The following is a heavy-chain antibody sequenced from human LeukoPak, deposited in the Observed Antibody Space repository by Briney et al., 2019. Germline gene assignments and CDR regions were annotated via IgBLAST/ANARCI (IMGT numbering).Heavy chain of an antibody. CDR2: INHSGST. CDR3: ARHSYDYVWGSYRY. J-gene: IGHJ4*02. CDR1: GGSFSGYY. Sequence: PSETLSPTCAVYGGSFSGYYWSWIRQPPGKGLEWIGEINHSGSTNYNPSLKSRVTISVDTPKNQFSLKLSSVTAADTAVYYCARHSYDYVWGSYRYWGQGTLVTVSS. V-gene: IGHV4-34*01. D-gene: IGHD3-16*02.